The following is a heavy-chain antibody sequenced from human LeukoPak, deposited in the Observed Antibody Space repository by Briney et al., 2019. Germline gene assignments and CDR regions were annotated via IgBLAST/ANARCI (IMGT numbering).Heavy chain of an antibody. CDR3: AKDRGAPDYYDSRGGDAFDI. CDR1: GFTFSGYA. D-gene: IGHD3-22*01. V-gene: IGHV3-23*01. J-gene: IGHJ3*02. Sequence: PGGSLRLSCAASGFTFSGYAMSWVRQAPGKGLEWVSAISGSGGSTFYADSVKGRLTISRDNSKNTLYLQMNSLRAEDTAVYYCAKDRGAPDYYDSRGGDAFDIWGQGTMVPVSS. CDR2: ISGSGGST.